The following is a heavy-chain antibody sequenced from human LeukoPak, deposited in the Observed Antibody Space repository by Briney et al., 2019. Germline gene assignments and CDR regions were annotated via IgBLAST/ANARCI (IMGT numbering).Heavy chain of an antibody. CDR1: GYSISSGYY. V-gene: IGHV4-38-2*01. CDR3: ARATLARAAAIYWFDP. CDR2: IYTSGST. J-gene: IGHJ5*02. Sequence: KPSETLSLTCAVSGYSISSGYYWGWIRQPPGKGLEWIGRIYTSGSTNYNPSLKSRVTISVDTSKNQFSLKLSSVTAADTAVYYCARATLARAAAIYWFDPWGQGTLVTVSS. D-gene: IGHD2-2*02.